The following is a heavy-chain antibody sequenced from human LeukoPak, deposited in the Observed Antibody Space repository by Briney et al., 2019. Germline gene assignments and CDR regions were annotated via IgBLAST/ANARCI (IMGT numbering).Heavy chain of an antibody. Sequence: ASVKVSCKASGYTFTGYYMHWVRQAPGQGLEWMGRINPNIGGTNYAQKFQGWVTMTRDTSISTAYMELSRLRSDDTAVYYCARSDFYCSGGSCYRYYFDYWGQGTLVTVSS. J-gene: IGHJ4*02. CDR3: ARSDFYCSGGSCYRYYFDY. V-gene: IGHV1-2*04. D-gene: IGHD2-15*01. CDR2: INPNIGGT. CDR1: GYTFTGYY.